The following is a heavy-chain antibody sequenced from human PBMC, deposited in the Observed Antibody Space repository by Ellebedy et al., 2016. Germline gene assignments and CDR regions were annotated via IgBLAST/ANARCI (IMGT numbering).Heavy chain of an antibody. CDR3: ARLRGTHDSSGYYPSWFDP. J-gene: IGHJ5*02. CDR2: IYPGDSDT. Sequence: GESLKISXKGSGYSFTSYWIGWVRQMPGKGLEWMGIIYPGDSDTRYSPSFQGQVTISADKSISTAYLQWSSLKASDTAMYYCARLRGTHDSSGYYPSWFDPWGQGTLVTVSS. CDR1: GYSFTSYW. V-gene: IGHV5-51*01. D-gene: IGHD3-22*01.